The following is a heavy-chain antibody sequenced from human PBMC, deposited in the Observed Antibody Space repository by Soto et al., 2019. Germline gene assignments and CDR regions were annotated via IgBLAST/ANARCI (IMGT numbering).Heavy chain of an antibody. D-gene: IGHD3-3*01. CDR3: AGYDFWSGYGRDV. J-gene: IGHJ6*02. CDR2: INHSGST. CDR1: VGYFSGYH. Sequence: SETLALTCAGCVGYFSGYHWSRIRQPPGKGLEWIGEINHSGSTNYNPSLKSRVTISVDTSKNQCSRKLSSVTAADTAVYYCAGYDFWSGYGRDVWGQGTTATV. V-gene: IGHV4-34*01.